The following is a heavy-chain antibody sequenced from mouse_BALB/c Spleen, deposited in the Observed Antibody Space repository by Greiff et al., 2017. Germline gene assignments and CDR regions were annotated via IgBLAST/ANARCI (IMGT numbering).Heavy chain of an antibody. CDR1: GYTFTSYW. CDR2: IYPGNSGT. Sequence: VQLQQSGTVLARPGASVKMSCKASGYTFTSYWLHWVKQRPGQGLEWIGAIYPGNSGTSYNQKFKGKAKLTAVTSTSTAYMELSSLTNEDSAVYYCTREALEGYAMDYWGQGTSVTVSS. J-gene: IGHJ4*01. CDR3: TREALEGYAMDY. V-gene: IGHV1-5*01.